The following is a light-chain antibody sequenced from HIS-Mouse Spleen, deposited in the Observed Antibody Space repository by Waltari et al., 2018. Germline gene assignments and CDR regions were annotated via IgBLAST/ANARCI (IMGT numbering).Light chain of an antibody. V-gene: IGKV1-5*03. J-gene: IGKJ1*01. Sequence: DIQMTQSPSTLSASVGDRVTITCRASQSMSSWLAWYQQKPGKAPKLLIYKASSLESGVPSRFSGSGSGTVFTLTISSLQPDDFATYYCQQYRTFGQGTKVEIK. CDR3: QQYRT. CDR1: QSMSSW. CDR2: KAS.